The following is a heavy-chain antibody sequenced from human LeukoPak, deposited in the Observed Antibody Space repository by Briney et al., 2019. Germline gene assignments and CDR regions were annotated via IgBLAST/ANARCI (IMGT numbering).Heavy chain of an antibody. V-gene: IGHV5-51*01. J-gene: IGHJ6*03. CDR2: IYPGDSDT. D-gene: IGHD3-16*01. CDR3: ARHTGGLRNYYYYMDV. Sequence: TTGESLKVSCKASGYSFSNYWIGWVRQMPGKGLEWMGIIYPGDSDTRYSPSFEGQVTISADKSISTAYLQWSSLKASDTAIYYCARHTGGLRNYYYYMDVWGKGTTVTISS. CDR1: GYSFSNYW.